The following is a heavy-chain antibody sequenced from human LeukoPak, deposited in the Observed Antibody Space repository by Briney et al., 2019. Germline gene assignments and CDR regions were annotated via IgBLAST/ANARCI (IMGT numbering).Heavy chain of an antibody. V-gene: IGHV4-4*07. CDR1: GGSISSYY. CDR3: ARGVLPKVRSYFYY. Sequence: PSETLSLTCTVSGGSISSYYWSWIRQPAGKGLEWIGRIYTSGSTNYNPSLKSRVTMSVDTSKNQFSLKLSSVTAADTAVYYCARGVLPKVRSYFYYWGQGTLVTVSS. D-gene: IGHD2/OR15-2a*01. J-gene: IGHJ4*02. CDR2: IYTSGST.